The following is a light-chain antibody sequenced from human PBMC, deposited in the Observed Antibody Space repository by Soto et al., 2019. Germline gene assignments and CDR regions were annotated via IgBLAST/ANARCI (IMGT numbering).Light chain of an antibody. CDR3: QQADSSPFT. CDR2: AAS. V-gene: IGKV1-39*01. J-gene: IGKJ2*01. Sequence: DVQMTQSPSTLSASVGDSVTITCRASQKISTYLSWFKQRPGRAPDLLIFAASILHSGVPSRFSGSGSATDFTLTITGLQPEDFATYYCQQADSSPFTFGQGTKLEI. CDR1: QKISTY.